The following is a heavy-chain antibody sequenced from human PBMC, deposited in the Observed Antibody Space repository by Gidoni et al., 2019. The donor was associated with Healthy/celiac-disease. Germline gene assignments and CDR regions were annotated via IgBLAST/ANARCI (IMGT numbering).Heavy chain of an antibody. V-gene: IGHV3-30-3*01. J-gene: IGHJ4*02. CDR3: ARSEGIAAAANY. D-gene: IGHD6-13*01. Sequence: QVQLVESGGGVVQPGRSLRLSCAASGLTFSSYAMHWVRQAPGKGLEWVAVISYDGSNKYYADSVKGRFTISRDNSKNTLYLQMNSLRAEDTAVYYCARSEGIAAAANYWGQGTLVTVSS. CDR2: ISYDGSNK. CDR1: GLTFSSYA.